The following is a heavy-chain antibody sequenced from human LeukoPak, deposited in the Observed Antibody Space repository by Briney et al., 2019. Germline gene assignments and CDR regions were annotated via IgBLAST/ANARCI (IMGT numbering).Heavy chain of an antibody. J-gene: IGHJ4*02. D-gene: IGHD4-17*01. CDR3: ARDHGDYLGGYFDY. Sequence: PGGSLRLSCAASEFTFSSYWMSWVRQAPGKGLEWVAVISYDGSNKYYADSVKGRFTISRDNSRNTLYLQMNSLRAEDTAVYYCARDHGDYLGGYFDYWGQGTLVTVSS. V-gene: IGHV3-30-3*01. CDR2: ISYDGSNK. CDR1: EFTFSSYW.